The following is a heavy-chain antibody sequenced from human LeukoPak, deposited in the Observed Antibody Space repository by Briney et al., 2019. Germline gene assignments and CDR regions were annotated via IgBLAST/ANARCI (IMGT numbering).Heavy chain of an antibody. Sequence: GGSLRLSCAASGFTFSNYNMNWLRQAPGKGLEWVSCISISSNYIYYPDSVKGRFTISRDNSKNTLYLQMNSLRAEDTAVYYCARASAAAATEYFFDCWGQGTLVTVSS. CDR3: ARASAAAATEYFFDC. V-gene: IGHV3-21*01. J-gene: IGHJ4*02. CDR1: GFTFSNYN. CDR2: ISISSNYI. D-gene: IGHD6-25*01.